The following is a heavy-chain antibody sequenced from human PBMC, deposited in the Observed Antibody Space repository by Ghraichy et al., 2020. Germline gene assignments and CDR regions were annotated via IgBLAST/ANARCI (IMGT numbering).Heavy chain of an antibody. CDR1: GGSITSYY. CDR2: FYYSGST. D-gene: IGHD3-16*01. J-gene: IGHJ4*02. V-gene: IGHV4-59*08. Sequence: SETLSLTCSVSGGSITSYYWTWLRQPPGMGLEWIGYFYYSGSTNYNPSLKSRVTISADTSKNQFSLKLRSVTAVDTAVYYCARRRRGTSYGDYFDYWGQGTLVTVSS. CDR3: ARRRRGTSYGDYFDY.